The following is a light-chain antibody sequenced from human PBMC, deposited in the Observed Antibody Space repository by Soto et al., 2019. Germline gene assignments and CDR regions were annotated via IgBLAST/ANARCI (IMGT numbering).Light chain of an antibody. CDR2: KAS. J-gene: IGKJ1*01. Sequence: DIQMTQSPSTLSASVGDRVTITCRASQSISSWLAWYQQKPGKAPKLLIYKASSLESGVPSRFSGSESGTEFTRTITGLQPDDFETYYYQPFHSFSSPFGQGTKVDSK. CDR3: QPFHSFSSP. V-gene: IGKV1-5*03. CDR1: QSISSW.